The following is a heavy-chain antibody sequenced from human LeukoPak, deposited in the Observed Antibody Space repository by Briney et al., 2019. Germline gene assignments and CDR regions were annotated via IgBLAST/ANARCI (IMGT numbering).Heavy chain of an antibody. D-gene: IGHD5-18*01. Sequence: GGSLRLSCVASGFTFSNYAMSWVRQAPEKGLDWVSVISGSAHKIRYADSVKGRFTISRDNSENTVYLQMNNLRAEDTALYYCAGRVTGYSSGYVYWGQGTPVTVSS. CDR3: AGRVTGYSSGYVY. CDR1: GFTFSNYA. CDR2: ISGSAHKI. V-gene: IGHV3-23*01. J-gene: IGHJ4*02.